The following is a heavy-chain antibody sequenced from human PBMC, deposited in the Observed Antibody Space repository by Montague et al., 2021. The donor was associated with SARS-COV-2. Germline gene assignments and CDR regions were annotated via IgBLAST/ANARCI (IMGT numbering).Heavy chain of an antibody. V-gene: IGHV4-34*01. J-gene: IGHJ6*02. CDR2: TNHSGST. CDR1: GGSFSGYY. D-gene: IGHD3-16*02. Sequence: SEPLSLTCAVYGGSFSGYYWTWIRQPPGKGLEWIGETNHSGSTNYNPSLKSRVTISVDTSKNQFSLKLRSVTAADTAVYYCARGQPPRITFGGIISYGLDVWGQGTTVTVSS. CDR3: ARGQPPRITFGGIISYGLDV.